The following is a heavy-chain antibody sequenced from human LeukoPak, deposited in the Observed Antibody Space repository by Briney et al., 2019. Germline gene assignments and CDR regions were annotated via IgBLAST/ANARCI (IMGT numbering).Heavy chain of an antibody. CDR2: IYYSGST. V-gene: IGHV4-59*01. CDR3: ARDSPSNWFDP. CDR1: GGSISSYY. J-gene: IGHJ5*02. Sequence: PSETLSLTCTVSGGSISSYYWSWLRQPPGKGLEWIGYIYYSGSTNYNPSLKSRVTISVDTSKNQFSLKLSSVTAADTAVYYCARDSPSNWFDPWGQGTLVTVSS.